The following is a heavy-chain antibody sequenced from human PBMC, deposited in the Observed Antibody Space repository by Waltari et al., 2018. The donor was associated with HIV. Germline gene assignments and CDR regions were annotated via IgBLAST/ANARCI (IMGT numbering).Heavy chain of an antibody. CDR2: INAGNGNT. Sequence: QVQLVQSGAEVKKPGASVKVSCKASGYTFTSYAMHWVRQAPGQRLEWMGWINAGNGNTKYSQKFQGRVTITRDTSASTAYMELSSLRSEDTAVYYCARDTLYSNLPDYYYYGMDVWGQGTTVTVSS. CDR1: GYTFTSYA. V-gene: IGHV1-3*01. D-gene: IGHD6-13*01. J-gene: IGHJ6*02. CDR3: ARDTLYSNLPDYYYYGMDV.